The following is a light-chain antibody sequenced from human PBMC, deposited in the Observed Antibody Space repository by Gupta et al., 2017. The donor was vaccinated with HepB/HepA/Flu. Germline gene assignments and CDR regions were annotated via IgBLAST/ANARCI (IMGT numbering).Light chain of an antibody. Sequence: ATGRNGTISCSGSSSNIGNNYVSWYQQLPGTAPKLLIYENNKRPSGIPDRFSGSKSGTSATLGVTGLQTGDEADYYCGTWYNSLSVGVVFGGGTKLTVL. J-gene: IGLJ3*02. CDR2: ENN. CDR3: GTWYNSLSVGVV. CDR1: SSNIGNNY. V-gene: IGLV1-51*02.